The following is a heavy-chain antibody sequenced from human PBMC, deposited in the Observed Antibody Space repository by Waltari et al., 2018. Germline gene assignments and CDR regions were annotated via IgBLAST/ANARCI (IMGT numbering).Heavy chain of an antibody. V-gene: IGHV4-34*01. CDR3: ARGRGPYCSSTSCYGWFDP. D-gene: IGHD2-2*01. CDR1: GGSFSGYY. CDR2: INHSGST. J-gene: IGHJ5*02. Sequence: QVQLQQWGAGLLKPSETLSLTCAVYGGSFSGYYWSWIRQPPGKGLEWIGEINHSGSTNYNPSLKSRVTISVDTSKNQFSLKLSSVTAADTAVYYCARGRGPYCSSTSCYGWFDPWGQGTLVTVSS.